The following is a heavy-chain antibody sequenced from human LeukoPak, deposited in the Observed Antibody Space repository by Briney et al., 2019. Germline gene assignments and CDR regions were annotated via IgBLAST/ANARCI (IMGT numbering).Heavy chain of an antibody. V-gene: IGHV1-46*01. D-gene: IGHD2-2*01. CDR2: INPSGDST. CDR1: GYTFTSYY. Sequence: ASVKVSCRAYGYTFTSYYMHWVRQAPGQGLEWMGIINPSGDSTSYAQKFQGRVTMTRDMSTSTVYMELSSLRSEDTAVYYCARENRMLSTSLTNWFDPWGQGTLVTVSS. J-gene: IGHJ5*02. CDR3: ARENRMLSTSLTNWFDP.